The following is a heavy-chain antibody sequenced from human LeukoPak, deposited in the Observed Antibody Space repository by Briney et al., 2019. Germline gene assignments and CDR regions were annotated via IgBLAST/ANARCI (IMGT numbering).Heavy chain of an antibody. J-gene: IGHJ4*02. V-gene: IGHV4-34*01. CDR3: ARGIVTTAVAGTFGY. Sequence: SETLSLTCAVYGGSFSGHYWSWIRQPPGKGLERIGEINHSGSTNYSPSLKSRVTISVDTSKNQFSLKLSSVTAADTAVFYCARGIVTTAVAGTFGYWGQGTLVTVSS. CDR1: GGSFSGHY. CDR2: INHSGST. D-gene: IGHD6-19*01.